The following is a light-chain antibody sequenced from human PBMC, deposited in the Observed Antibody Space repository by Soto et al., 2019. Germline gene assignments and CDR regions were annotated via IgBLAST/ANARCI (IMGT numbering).Light chain of an antibody. CDR2: EVS. CDR3: SLYTSEKAYV. V-gene: IGLV2-18*01. J-gene: IGLJ1*01. CDR1: STDFVSYNR. Sequence: QSALTQPPSVSGSPGQSVTISCTGTSTDFVSYNRVSWYQQPPGTAPKLMIYEVSKRPSGVPDRFSGSKSGNTASLTISGLQAADEADYYCSLYTSEKAYVFGIGTKVTVL.